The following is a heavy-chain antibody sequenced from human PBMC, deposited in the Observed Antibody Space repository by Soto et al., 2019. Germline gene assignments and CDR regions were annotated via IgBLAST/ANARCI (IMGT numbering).Heavy chain of an antibody. D-gene: IGHD3-22*01. CDR1: GGSISSYY. V-gene: IGHV4-59*01. CDR2: IYYSGST. Sequence: KTSETLSLTCTVSGGSISSYYWSWIRQPPGKGMEWIGYIYYSGSTNYNPSLKSRFSISVDTAKNQFSLKLSYVTAADTAVYYCAREGYYAAFDIWGQGTMVTVSS. CDR3: AREGYYAAFDI. J-gene: IGHJ3*02.